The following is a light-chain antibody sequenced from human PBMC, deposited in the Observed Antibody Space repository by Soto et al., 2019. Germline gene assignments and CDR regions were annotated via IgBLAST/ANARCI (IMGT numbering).Light chain of an antibody. Sequence: IQMTQSPSSLSASVGDRVTITCRTSQGITNYLAWYQQKPGQVPKLLIYAASTLQSGVPFRFSGSGSGTDFTLAISSLQPEDVATYYCQHYNSAPPTLTFGPGTKVDLK. V-gene: IGKV1-27*01. CDR1: QGITNY. CDR2: AAS. CDR3: QHYNSAPPTLT. J-gene: IGKJ3*01.